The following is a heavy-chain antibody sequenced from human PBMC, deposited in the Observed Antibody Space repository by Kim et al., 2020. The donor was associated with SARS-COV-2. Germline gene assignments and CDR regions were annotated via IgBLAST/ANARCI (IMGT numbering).Heavy chain of an antibody. CDR3: ARDLSYYYGSGNNYYYAMDV. CDR2: IWYAGSKQ. D-gene: IGHD3-10*01. J-gene: IGHJ6*02. CDR1: GFTFSNYG. V-gene: IGHV3-33*01. Sequence: GGSLRLSCAASGFTFSNYGIHWVRQAPGKGLEWVAVIWYAGSKQEYADSVKGRFSISRDNSKNTLDLQMSSLRAEDTAVYYCARDLSYYYGSGNNYYYAMDVWGQGTTVTVSS.